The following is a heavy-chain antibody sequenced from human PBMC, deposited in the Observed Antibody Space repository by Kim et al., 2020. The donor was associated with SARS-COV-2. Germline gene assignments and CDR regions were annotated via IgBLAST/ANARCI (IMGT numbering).Heavy chain of an antibody. J-gene: IGHJ4*02. Sequence: GGSLRLSCAASGLSFSDSYMNWVRQAPGKGLEWLSFISTRGESIFYADSVEGRFTISRDNAKNSLYLQMNYLRDEDTAVYYCARSGHGYNAFGIWGQGVLVTVSS. V-gene: IGHV3-11*01. CDR1: GLSFSDSY. D-gene: IGHD5-12*01. CDR2: ISTRGESI. CDR3: ARSGHGYNAFGI.